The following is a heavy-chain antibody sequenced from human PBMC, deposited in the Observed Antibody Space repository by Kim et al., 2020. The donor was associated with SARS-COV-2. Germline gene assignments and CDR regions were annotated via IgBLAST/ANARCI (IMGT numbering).Heavy chain of an antibody. Sequence: GGSLRLSCAASGFTFSSYGMHWVRQAPGKGLEWVAVISYDGSNKYYADSVKGRFTISRDNSKNTLYLQMTSLRAEDTAVYYCAKDGYIFGYWGQGTLVTVSS. J-gene: IGHJ4*02. V-gene: IGHV3-30*18. CDR1: GFTFSSYG. CDR3: AKDGYIFGY. CDR2: ISYDGSNK. D-gene: IGHD1-1*01.